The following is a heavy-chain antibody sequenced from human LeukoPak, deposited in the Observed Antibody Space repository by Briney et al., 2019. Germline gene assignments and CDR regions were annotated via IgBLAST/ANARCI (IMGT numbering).Heavy chain of an antibody. V-gene: IGHV1-2*02. J-gene: IGHJ4*02. Sequence: GASVKVSCKAPGYTFTGYYMHWVRQAPGQGLEWMGWINPNSGGTNYAQKFQGRVTMTRDTSISTAYMELSRLRSDDTAVYYCARDVRYSSGWYPVYYFDYWGQGTLVTVSS. CDR3: ARDVRYSSGWYPVYYFDY. D-gene: IGHD6-19*01. CDR1: GYTFTGYY. CDR2: INPNSGGT.